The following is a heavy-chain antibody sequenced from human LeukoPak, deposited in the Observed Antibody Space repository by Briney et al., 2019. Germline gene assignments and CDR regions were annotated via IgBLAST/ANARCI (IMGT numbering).Heavy chain of an antibody. CDR3: ARGPQLYYDSSGYDNWFDP. CDR2: IYYSGST. V-gene: IGHV4-39*01. Sequence: PSKTLSLTCTVSGGSISSSSYYWGWIRQPPGKGLEWIGSIYYSGSTYYNPSLKSRVTISVDTSKNQFSLKLSSVTAADTAVYYCARGPQLYYDSSGYDNWFDPWGQGTLVTVSS. J-gene: IGHJ5*02. CDR1: GGSISSSSYY. D-gene: IGHD3-22*01.